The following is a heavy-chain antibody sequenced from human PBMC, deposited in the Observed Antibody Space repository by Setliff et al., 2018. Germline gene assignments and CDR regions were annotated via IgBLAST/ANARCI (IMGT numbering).Heavy chain of an antibody. V-gene: IGHV4-4*07. CDR2: IYSSGST. CDR1: GDSISSYY. CDR3: ARGKLRLGQLSLFYGFDI. Sequence: PPETLSLTCTVSGDSISSYYWSWIRQPAGKGLEWIGRIYSSGSTNFNPSLKSRVTMSMDTSKNQFSLKLSSVTAADTAIYYCARGKLRLGQLSLFYGFDIWGQGTMVTVSS. D-gene: IGHD3-16*02. J-gene: IGHJ3*02.